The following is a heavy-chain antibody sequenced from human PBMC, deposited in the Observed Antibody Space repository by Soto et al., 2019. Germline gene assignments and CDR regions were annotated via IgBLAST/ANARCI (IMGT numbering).Heavy chain of an antibody. J-gene: IGHJ4*02. CDR3: ARDLASSYGCFDY. Sequence: SETLSLTCTVSGGSISSGGYYWSWIRQHPGKGLEWIGYIYYSGSTYYNPSLKSRVTISVDTSKNQFSLKLSSVTAADTAVYYCARDLASSYGCFDYWSQGTLVTVSS. CDR2: IYYSGST. V-gene: IGHV4-31*03. D-gene: IGHD5-18*01. CDR1: GGSISSGGYY.